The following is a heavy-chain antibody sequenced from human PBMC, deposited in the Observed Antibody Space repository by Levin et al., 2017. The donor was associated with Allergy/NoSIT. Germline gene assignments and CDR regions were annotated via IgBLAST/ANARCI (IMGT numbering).Heavy chain of an antibody. CDR1: RFTFTKVW. D-gene: IGHD3-16*01. Sequence: GGSLRLSCVGSRFTFTKVWMNWVRQAPGKGLEWVGRVKSQSDGGTIDYAASVKGRFTISRDDAKNTVFLQMNSLKIEDTAVYYCTTRSLVNVVGSDYWGQGSLVTVSS. V-gene: IGHV3-15*01. J-gene: IGHJ4*02. CDR2: VKSQSDGGTI. CDR3: TTRSLVNVVGSDY.